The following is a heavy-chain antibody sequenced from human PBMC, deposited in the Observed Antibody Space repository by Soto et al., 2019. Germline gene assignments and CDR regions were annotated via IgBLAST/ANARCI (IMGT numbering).Heavy chain of an antibody. CDR3: STAASIPAASEY. D-gene: IGHD2-2*02. Sequence: QVQLVQSGAEVKKPGASVKVSCKASGYTFTNYGINWVRQAPGQGLEWLGWVSAYNGERRYAQRVQARVIMTTDTSTTTAYMELRSLRSGDSAVSYCSTAASIPAASEYWGQGPVATVSS. J-gene: IGHJ4*01. V-gene: IGHV1-18*01. CDR2: VSAYNGER. CDR1: GYTFTNYG.